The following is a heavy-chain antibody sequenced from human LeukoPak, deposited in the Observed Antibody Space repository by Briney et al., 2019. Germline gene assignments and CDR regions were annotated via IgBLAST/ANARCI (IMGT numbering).Heavy chain of an antibody. J-gene: IGHJ4*02. V-gene: IGHV3-30*02. CDR1: GFIFSSNG. CDR2: IRYDGSNK. CDR3: ARGTMVRGVISEYFDY. Sequence: GGSLRLSCVVSGFIFSSNGMHWVRQAPGKGLEWVAFIRYDGSNKNYADSMKGRFTISRDNSKNTVYLQMNNLRAEDTAVYYCARGTMVRGVISEYFDYWGQGTLVTVSS. D-gene: IGHD3-10*01.